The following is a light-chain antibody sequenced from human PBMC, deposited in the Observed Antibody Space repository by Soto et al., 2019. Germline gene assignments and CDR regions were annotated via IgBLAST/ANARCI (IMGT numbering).Light chain of an antibody. CDR1: QDISNY. V-gene: IGKV1-33*01. CDR3: QQYDNLPLT. J-gene: IGKJ3*01. Sequence: DIQMTQSPSSLSASVGDRVTITCQASQDISNYLNWYQQKPGKAPKLLIYDASTLKRGVPSRFSGSGSGTDFTFTISSLQPEDIETYYCQQYDNLPLTFGPGTKVDIK. CDR2: DAS.